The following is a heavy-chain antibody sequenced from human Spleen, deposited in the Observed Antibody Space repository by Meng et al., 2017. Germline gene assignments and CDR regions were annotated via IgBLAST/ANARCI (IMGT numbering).Heavy chain of an antibody. D-gene: IGHD3-22*01. Sequence: ASVKVSCKASGYTFTGYYMHCVRQAPGQGLEWMGRINPNSGGTNYAQKFQGRVTMTRDTSISTAYMELSRLRSDDTAVYYCATEVVVITLDAFDIWGQGTMVTVSS. CDR2: INPNSGGT. V-gene: IGHV1-2*06. J-gene: IGHJ3*02. CDR1: GYTFTGYY. CDR3: ATEVVVITLDAFDI.